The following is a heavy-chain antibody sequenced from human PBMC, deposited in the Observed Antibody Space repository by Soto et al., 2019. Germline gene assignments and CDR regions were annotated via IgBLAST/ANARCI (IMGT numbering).Heavy chain of an antibody. J-gene: IGHJ1*01. V-gene: IGHV3-7*01. CDR1: GFTFSSYW. CDR3: ASGPLCSGGSCYLEYFQH. Sequence: EVQLVESGGGLVQPGGSLRLSCAASGFTFSSYWMSWVRQAPGKGLEWVANIKEDGSEKYYVDSVKGRFTISRDNAKNSLYLQINSLRAEDTAVYYCASGPLCSGGSCYLEYFQHWGQGTLVSVSS. D-gene: IGHD2-15*01. CDR2: IKEDGSEK.